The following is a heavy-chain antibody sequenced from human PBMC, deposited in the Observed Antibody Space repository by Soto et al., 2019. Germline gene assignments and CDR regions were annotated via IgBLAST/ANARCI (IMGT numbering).Heavy chain of an antibody. V-gene: IGHV3-30-3*01. CDR3: AREARRDGYTSYYFDY. CDR1: GFTFSSYA. J-gene: IGHJ4*02. D-gene: IGHD5-12*01. Sequence: VGSLRLSCAASGFTFSSYAMHWVRQAPGKGLEWVAVISYDGSNKYYADSVKGRFTISRDNSKNTLYLQMNSLRAEDTAVYYCAREARRDGYTSYYFDYWGQGTLVTVSS. CDR2: ISYDGSNK.